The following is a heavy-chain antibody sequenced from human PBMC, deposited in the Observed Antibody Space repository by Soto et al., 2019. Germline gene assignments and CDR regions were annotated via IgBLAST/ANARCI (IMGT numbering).Heavy chain of an antibody. V-gene: IGHV1-69*01. J-gene: IGHJ5*02. CDR1: GGTFSNYA. D-gene: IGHD3-10*01. Sequence: QVQLVQSGAEVKKPGSSVKVSCKASGGTFSNYAMNWVRQAPGQGLEWMGGIIPVFGTATYAQKFQGRVSIRADGPTSTVYMDLSSLRSEDTAVYYCAARGKGSGSSFNLWVDPWGQGTLVTVSS. CDR3: AARGKGSGSSFNLWVDP. CDR2: IIPVFGTA.